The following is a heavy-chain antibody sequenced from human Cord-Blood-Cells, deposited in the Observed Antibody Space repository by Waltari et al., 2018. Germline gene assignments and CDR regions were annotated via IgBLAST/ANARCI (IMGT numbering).Heavy chain of an antibody. CDR2: INAGNGNT. D-gene: IGHD6-13*01. CDR1: GYTFTSYA. Sequence: QVQLVQSGAEVKKPGASVKVSCKASGYTFTSYAMHWVRQAPGQRLEWMGWINAGNGNTKYSQKFQGRVTITRDTSASTAYMELGSLRSEDTAVYYCARSLAAAGTYYYGMDVWGQGTTVTVSS. J-gene: IGHJ6*02. CDR3: ARSLAAAGTYYYGMDV. V-gene: IGHV1-3*01.